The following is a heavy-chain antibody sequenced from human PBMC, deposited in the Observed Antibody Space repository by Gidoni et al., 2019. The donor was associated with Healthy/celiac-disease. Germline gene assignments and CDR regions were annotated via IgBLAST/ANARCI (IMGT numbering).Heavy chain of an antibody. Sequence: QVHLQESVPVLVNPSQTLSLTCTVSVCSISPGSYYWCWIRQPAGKGLGWIGRIYPSGSTNYKPYSKSRVTISVDTPKNQCSLKLSSVTAADTDVYYCARGGTSFEDDDYGDYWGQGTLVTVSS. CDR3: ARGGTSFEDDDYGDY. J-gene: IGHJ4*02. V-gene: IGHV4-61*02. CDR2: IYPSGST. D-gene: IGHD3-16*01. CDR1: VCSISPGSYY.